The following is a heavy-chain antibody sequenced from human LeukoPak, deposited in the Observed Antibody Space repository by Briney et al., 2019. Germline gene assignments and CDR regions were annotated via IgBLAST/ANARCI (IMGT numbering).Heavy chain of an antibody. CDR1: GGSIGDASYY. J-gene: IGHJ4*02. V-gene: IGHV4-61*02. D-gene: IGHD2-8*01. CDR3: VRVTNGGHLDQ. CDR2: IYTSGST. Sequence: SETLSLTCTVSGGSIGDASYYWSWIRQPAGKGLEWIGRIYTSGSTNYNPSLKSRVTISIATSKNQFSLKLSSVTAADTAVYYCVRVTNGGHLDQWGQGTLVTVSS.